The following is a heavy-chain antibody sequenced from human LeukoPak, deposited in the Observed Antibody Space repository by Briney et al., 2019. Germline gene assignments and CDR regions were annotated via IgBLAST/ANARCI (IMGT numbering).Heavy chain of an antibody. V-gene: IGHV3-33*01. J-gene: IGHJ6*02. CDR2: IWYDGSNK. CDR3: ARDRVVAATPYGMDV. Sequence: GGSLRLSCAASGFTFSSYGMHWVRQAPGKGLEWVAVIWYDGSNKYYADSVKGRFIISRDNSKNTLYLQMNSLRAEDTAVYYYARDRVVAATPYGMDVWGQGTTVTVSS. D-gene: IGHD2-15*01. CDR1: GFTFSSYG.